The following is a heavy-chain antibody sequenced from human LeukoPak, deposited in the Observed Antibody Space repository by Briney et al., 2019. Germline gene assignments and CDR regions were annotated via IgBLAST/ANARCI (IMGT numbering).Heavy chain of an antibody. CDR2: ISGSGGST. Sequence: PGGSLRLSCAASGFTLSSYAMSWVRRAPGKGLEGVSAISGSGGSTYYADSVKGRFTISRDNTKKTGDLQMNSQRAEDTAVYYCAKDQSGDSSGYFSYYYYYGMDVWGQGTTVTVSS. V-gene: IGHV3-23*01. D-gene: IGHD3-22*01. J-gene: IGHJ6*02. CDR3: AKDQSGDSSGYFSYYYYYGMDV. CDR1: GFTLSSYA.